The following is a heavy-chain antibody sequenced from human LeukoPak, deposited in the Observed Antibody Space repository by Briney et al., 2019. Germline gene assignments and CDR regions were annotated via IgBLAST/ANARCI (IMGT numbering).Heavy chain of an antibody. Sequence: PSETLSLTCIVSGGSVSTTNYYWSWIRQPPGRGLEYIGYISYTETTHYNPSLKSPVTISVDTSKNQVSLKLSSVTAAGTAVYYCARGWGGSYYYYYYGMDVWGQGTTVTVSS. J-gene: IGHJ6*02. V-gene: IGHV4-61*01. D-gene: IGHD1-26*01. CDR3: ARGWGGSYYYYYYGMDV. CDR2: ISYTETT. CDR1: GGSVSTTNYY.